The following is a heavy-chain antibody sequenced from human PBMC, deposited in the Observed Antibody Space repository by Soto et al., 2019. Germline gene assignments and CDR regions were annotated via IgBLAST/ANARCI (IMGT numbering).Heavy chain of an antibody. J-gene: IGHJ6*01. CDR1: GFTFSSYG. CDR3: AKVMKWDTLHYYGMDV. D-gene: IGHD1-26*01. Sequence: QVQLVESGGGVVQPGRSLRLSCAASGFTFSSYGMHWVRQAPGKGLEWVAVISYDGSNKYYADSVKGRFTISRDNSKNTLYLQRNSLRAEDTAVYYCAKVMKWDTLHYYGMDVWGQGTTVTVSS. V-gene: IGHV3-30*18. CDR2: ISYDGSNK.